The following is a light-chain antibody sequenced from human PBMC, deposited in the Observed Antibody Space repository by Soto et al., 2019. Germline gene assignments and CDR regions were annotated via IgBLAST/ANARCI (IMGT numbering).Light chain of an antibody. CDR2: EVV. CDR1: KNDIGVYDF. Sequence: QSALTQSPSASGSPGQSVTISCTGTKNDIGVYDFVSWYQHHPGKAPRLIIYEVVQRPSGVPDRSSGSKSGNTASLTVSGLQAADEADYFCKSYAGSNTDVFGSGTKVTVL. CDR3: KSYAGSNTDV. J-gene: IGLJ1*01. V-gene: IGLV2-8*01.